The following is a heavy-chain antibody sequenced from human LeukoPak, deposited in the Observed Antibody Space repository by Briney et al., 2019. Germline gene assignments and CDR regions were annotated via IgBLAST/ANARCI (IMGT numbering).Heavy chain of an antibody. D-gene: IGHD6-19*01. CDR2: IYYSGST. CDR1: GGSISSYY. J-gene: IGHJ5*02. V-gene: IGHV4-59*01. Sequence: PSETLSLTCTVSGGSISSYYWSWIRQPPGKGLEWIGYIYYSGSTNYNPSLKSRVTISVDTSKNQFSLKLSSVTAADTAVYYCARETLDSSGWNENWFDPWGQGTLVTVSS. CDR3: ARETLDSSGWNENWFDP.